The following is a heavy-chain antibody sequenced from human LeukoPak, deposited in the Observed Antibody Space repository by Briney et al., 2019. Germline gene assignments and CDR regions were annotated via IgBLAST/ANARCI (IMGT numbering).Heavy chain of an antibody. CDR1: GFTFSSYW. CDR3: ATSEDTAAGPY. CDR2: IKPDGSVT. Sequence: GGSLRLSCAASGFTFSSYWMTWVRQAPGKGLEWVANIKPDGSVTLYGDSVKGRFTTSRDNAKNSLYLQMNSLRAEDTGLYYCATSEDTAAGPYWGQGTLVTVSS. D-gene: IGHD6-13*01. J-gene: IGHJ4*02. V-gene: IGHV3-7*01.